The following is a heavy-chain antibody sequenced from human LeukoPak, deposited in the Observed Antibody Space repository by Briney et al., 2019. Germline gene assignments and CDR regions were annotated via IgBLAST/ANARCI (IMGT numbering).Heavy chain of an antibody. Sequence: KPSETLSLTCTVSGGSISSSSYYWGWIRQPPGKGLEWIGSIYYSGSTYYNPSLKSRVTISVDTSKNQFSLKLSSVTAADTAVYYCARAFTPVYGDYGLGWGQGTLVTVSS. CDR1: GGSISSSSYY. CDR2: IYYSGST. J-gene: IGHJ4*02. D-gene: IGHD4-17*01. V-gene: IGHV4-39*07. CDR3: ARAFTPVYGDYGLG.